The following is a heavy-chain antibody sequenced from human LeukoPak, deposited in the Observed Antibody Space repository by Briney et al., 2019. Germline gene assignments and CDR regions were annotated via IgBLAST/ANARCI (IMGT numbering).Heavy chain of an antibody. CDR3: ARSVVRGVIITY. V-gene: IGHV3-33*01. CDR2: IWYDGSNK. J-gene: IGHJ4*02. Sequence: PGGSLRPSCAASGFTFSTYGMPWVPQSPGKGLEGVAVIWYDGSNKYYADSVKGRFTISRDNSKNTLYLQMNSLRAEDTAVYYCARSVVRGVIITYGGQGNLVTVSS. CDR1: GFTFSTYG. D-gene: IGHD3-10*01.